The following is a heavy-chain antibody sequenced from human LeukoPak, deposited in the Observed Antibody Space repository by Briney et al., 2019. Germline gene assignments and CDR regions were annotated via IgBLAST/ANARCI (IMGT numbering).Heavy chain of an antibody. CDR3: ARETNNWFDP. Sequence: ASVKVSCKASGYSFTSNAISWVRQAPGQGLEWMGWISPYNGNINYAQKLQGRVTMTTDTSTSTAHMELRSLRSDDTAVYYCARETNNWFDPWGQGTLVTVSS. J-gene: IGHJ5*02. CDR1: GYSFTSNA. CDR2: ISPYNGNI. V-gene: IGHV1-18*01.